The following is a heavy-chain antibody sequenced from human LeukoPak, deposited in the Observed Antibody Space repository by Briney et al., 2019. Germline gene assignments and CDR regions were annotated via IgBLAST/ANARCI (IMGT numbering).Heavy chain of an antibody. V-gene: IGHV3-30*04. Sequence: GGSLRLSCAASGFTFSSYVMHWVRQAPGKGLEWVAIISYDGSNEYYADSVKGRFTISRDNSKNTLYLQMNSLRAADTAVYYCARASGDYHVSYYYYYMDVWGKGTTVTISS. CDR3: ARASGDYHVSYYYYYMDV. CDR1: GFTFSSYV. D-gene: IGHD4-17*01. J-gene: IGHJ6*03. CDR2: ISYDGSNE.